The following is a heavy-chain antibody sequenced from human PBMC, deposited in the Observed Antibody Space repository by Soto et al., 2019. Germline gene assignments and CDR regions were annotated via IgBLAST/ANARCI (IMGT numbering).Heavy chain of an antibody. CDR2: IIPILGIA. J-gene: IGHJ4*02. V-gene: IGHV1-69*02. CDR3: AKGGRQWLVTSDFNY. CDR1: GGTFSSYT. Sequence: ASVKVSCKASGGTFSSYTISWVRQAPGQGLEWMGRIIPILGIANYAQKLQGRVTITADKSTSTAYMELSSLRSEDTAVYYCAKGGRQWLVTSDFNYWGQGALVTVSS. D-gene: IGHD6-19*01.